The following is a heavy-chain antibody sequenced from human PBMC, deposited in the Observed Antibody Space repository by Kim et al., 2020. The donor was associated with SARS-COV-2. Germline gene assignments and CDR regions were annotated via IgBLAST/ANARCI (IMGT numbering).Heavy chain of an antibody. V-gene: IGHV3-74*01. CDR3: ARDAEVRGDNFDY. CDR1: GFTFSSYW. Sequence: GGSLRLSCAASGFTFSSYWMHWVRQAPGKGLVWVSRINSDGSSTSYADSVKGRFTISRDNAKNTPYLQMNSLRAEDTAVYYCARDAEVRGDNFDYWGQGTLVTVSS. CDR2: INSDGSST. D-gene: IGHD3-10*01. J-gene: IGHJ4*02.